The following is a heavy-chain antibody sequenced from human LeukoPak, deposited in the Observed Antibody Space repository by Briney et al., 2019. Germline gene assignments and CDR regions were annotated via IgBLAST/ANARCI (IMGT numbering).Heavy chain of an antibody. CDR1: GFTFSDYY. V-gene: IGHV3-11*04. D-gene: IGHD3-10*01. CDR3: ARVKKGSGSYYNVYWFDP. CDR2: ISSSGSTL. J-gene: IGHJ5*02. Sequence: GGSLSLSCAASGFTFSDYYMSWIRQAPGKGLEGVSYISSSGSTLYYADSVKGRFTISRDNAKTSLYLQMNSLRAEDTAVYYCARVKKGSGSYYNVYWFDPWGQGTLVTVSS.